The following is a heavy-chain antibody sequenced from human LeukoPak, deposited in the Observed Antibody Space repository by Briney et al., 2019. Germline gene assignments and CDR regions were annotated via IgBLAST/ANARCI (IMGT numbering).Heavy chain of an antibody. D-gene: IGHD3-9*01. Sequence: SETLSLTCTVSGGSISSYYWSWIRQPPGKGLEWIGYIYYSGSTNYNPSLKSRVTISVDTSKNQFSLKLSSVTAADTAVYYCARDPSYDIYVVYWGRGTLVTVSS. CDR3: ARDPSYDIYVVY. V-gene: IGHV4-59*01. CDR1: GGSISSYY. CDR2: IYYSGST. J-gene: IGHJ4*02.